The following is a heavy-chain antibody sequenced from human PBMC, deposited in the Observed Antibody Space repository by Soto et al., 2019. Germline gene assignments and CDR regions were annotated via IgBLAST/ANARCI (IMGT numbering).Heavy chain of an antibody. V-gene: IGHV3-23*01. CDR3: GTFPRNFGGGVAYLNFDY. CDR2: ISGSGGST. Sequence: PGGSLRLSCAASGFTFSSYAMSWVRQAPGKGLEWVSAISGSGGSTYYADSVKGRFTISRDNSKNTLYLQMNSLRAEDTAVYYCGTFPRNFGGGVAYLNFDYWGQGTLVTVSS. D-gene: IGHD3-9*01. CDR1: GFTFSSYA. J-gene: IGHJ4*02.